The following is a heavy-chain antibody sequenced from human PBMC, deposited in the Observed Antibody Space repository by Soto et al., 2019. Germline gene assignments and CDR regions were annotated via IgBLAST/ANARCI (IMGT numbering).Heavy chain of an antibody. V-gene: IGHV3-74*01. CDR1: GFSFSDYW. D-gene: IGHD1-26*01. CDR2: IDTDGSTT. J-gene: IGHJ4*02. Sequence: EVQLVESGGGLVQPGGSLRLSCAASGFSFSDYWMHWVRQAPGKGLVWVSCIDTDGSTTTYADSVKGRFTISRDNVKNALYLQMAGLRAEDTALYYCSRGGGFSGNYLGGQGTLVTVSS. CDR3: SRGGGFSGNYL.